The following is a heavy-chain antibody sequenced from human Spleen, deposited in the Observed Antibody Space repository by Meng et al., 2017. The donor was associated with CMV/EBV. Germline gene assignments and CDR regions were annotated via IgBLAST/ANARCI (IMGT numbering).Heavy chain of an antibody. CDR1: GFTFTTYD. D-gene: IGHD5-24*01. CDR2: IRYDGSNK. J-gene: IGHJ4*02. V-gene: IGHV3-30*02. Sequence: GESLKISCAACGFTFTTYDMHWVRQAPGKGLEWVAFIRYDGSNKYYADSVKGRFTISRDNSKNTLYLQMNSLRAEDTAVYYCAKDRGWLQSSWGQGTLVTVSS. CDR3: AKDRGWLQSS.